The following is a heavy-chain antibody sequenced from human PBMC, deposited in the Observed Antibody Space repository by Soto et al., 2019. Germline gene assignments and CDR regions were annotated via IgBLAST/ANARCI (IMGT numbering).Heavy chain of an antibody. D-gene: IGHD4-4*01. CDR1: GFSLSNNGVA. CDR3: AHNHPYRFDS. Sequence: QITLKESGPTLVKPTQPLTMTCTFSGFSLSNNGVAVGWIRQPPGKALEWLALIHWADDQRYRPSLQSRLTSTTDISKHQVVLKIANMDPVDTATYYGAHNHPYRFDSWGQGSLVTVSS. CDR2: IHWADDQ. J-gene: IGHJ4*02. V-gene: IGHV2-5*02.